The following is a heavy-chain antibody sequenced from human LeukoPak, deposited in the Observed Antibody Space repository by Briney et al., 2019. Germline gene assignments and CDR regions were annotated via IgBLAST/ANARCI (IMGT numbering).Heavy chain of an antibody. CDR1: GGSITGYY. Sequence: SETLSLTCAVYGGSITGYYWSCIRQPPGKGLEWVGELHYTGATSYNPSLKRRATISIDTSKSQVSLKLSSVTAADTAVYYCARGNILSGYCFDFWGRGALVTVSS. CDR2: LHYTGAT. CDR3: ARGNILSGYCFDF. V-gene: IGHV4-34*01. J-gene: IGHJ4*02. D-gene: IGHD3-9*01.